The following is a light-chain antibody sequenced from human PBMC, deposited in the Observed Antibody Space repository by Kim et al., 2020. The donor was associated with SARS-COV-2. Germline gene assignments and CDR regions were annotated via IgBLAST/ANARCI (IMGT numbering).Light chain of an antibody. Sequence: SYELTQPPSVSVVPGKTARITCGGNNIGSKSVHWYQQKPGQAPVLVIYYDSDRPSGIPERFSGSNSGNTATLTISRVEAGDEADLYCQVWDSSSDHPVFG. CDR3: QVWDSSSDHPV. V-gene: IGLV3-21*04. CDR2: YDS. J-gene: IGLJ3*02. CDR1: NIGSKS.